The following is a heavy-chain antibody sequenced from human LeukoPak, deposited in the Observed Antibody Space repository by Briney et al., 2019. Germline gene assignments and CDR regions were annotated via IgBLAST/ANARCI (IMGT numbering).Heavy chain of an antibody. V-gene: IGHV3-53*01. CDR1: GFTVSTNY. D-gene: IGHD1-14*01. CDR3: ARGYLREPFDS. CDR2: VYSGGST. J-gene: IGHJ4*02. Sequence: GGSLRLSCAAFGFTVSTNYMSWARQAPGKGLEWVSVVYSGGSTHYADSVKGRFTISRDNSKNTLYLQMNRLRGEDTAVYYCARGYLREPFDSWGQGTLVIVSS.